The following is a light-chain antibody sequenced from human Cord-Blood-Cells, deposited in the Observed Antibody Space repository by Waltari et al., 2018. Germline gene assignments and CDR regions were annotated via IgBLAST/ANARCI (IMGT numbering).Light chain of an antibody. J-gene: IGKJ4*01. CDR2: WAS. Sequence: DIVMTQSPDSLAVSLGERATINCKSSQSVLYSSNNKNYLAWYQQKPGQPPKLLIYWASTRASGVPDRFSGSGSGTDFTRTISSLQAEDVAVYYCQQYYSTPLTFGGGTKVEIK. CDR3: QQYYSTPLT. V-gene: IGKV4-1*01. CDR1: QSVLYSSNNKNY.